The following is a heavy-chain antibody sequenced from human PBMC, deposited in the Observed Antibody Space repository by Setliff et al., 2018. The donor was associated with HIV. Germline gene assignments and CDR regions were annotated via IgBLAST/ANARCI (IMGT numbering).Heavy chain of an antibody. V-gene: IGHV1-18*01. CDR2: ISAYDGST. J-gene: IGHJ4*02. CDR1: GYTFTNYG. CDR3: VGLRYYADGAWHGGDY. Sequence: ASVKVSCKASGYTFTNYGISWVRQAPGQGLEWMGWISAYDGSTNFAQKFQGRVTLTTDTSTRTGYMEMRSLKSDDTAVYYCVGLRYYADGAWHGGDYWGQGSLVTVSS. D-gene: IGHD2-8*01.